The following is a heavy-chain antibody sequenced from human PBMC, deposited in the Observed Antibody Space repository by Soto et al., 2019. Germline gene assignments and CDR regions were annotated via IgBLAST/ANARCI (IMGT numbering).Heavy chain of an antibody. CDR3: AMSPLLVWLHAWHFDY. J-gene: IGHJ4*02. D-gene: IGHD5-12*01. V-gene: IGHV1-46*01. CDR2: VNPSGGSA. CDR1: GYTFTTYY. Sequence: QVQLVQSGAEVTKPGASVKVSCTASGYTFTTYYIHWVRQAPGQGLEWTGVVNPSGGSATYTQNFQDRVTMTRDPSTSTAAMELGSLTTDDTALYDCAMSPLLVWLHAWHFDYWGQGALVTVSS.